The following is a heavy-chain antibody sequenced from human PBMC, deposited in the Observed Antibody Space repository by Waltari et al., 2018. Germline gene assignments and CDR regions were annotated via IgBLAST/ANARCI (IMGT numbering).Heavy chain of an antibody. J-gene: IGHJ6*02. CDR3: ARFLWRVSYGLDV. CDR1: GFTFRSYA. V-gene: IGHV3-23*01. CDR2: FAGNEGSDADTP. D-gene: IGHD3-16*01. Sequence: EVKLLESGGNLVQPGGSLTLSCAASGFTFRSYAMGWVRQAPGKGLVCVSSFAGNEGSDADTPYYTDSVLGRFTVSRDNSKNTLYLQMNNLRSEDTAIYYCARFLWRVSYGLDVWGQGAAVTVSS.